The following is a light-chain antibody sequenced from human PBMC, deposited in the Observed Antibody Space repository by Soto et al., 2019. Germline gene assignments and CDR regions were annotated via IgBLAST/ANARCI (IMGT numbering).Light chain of an antibody. J-gene: IGLJ2*01. Sequence: QSALTQPASVSGSPGQSITISCTGTSSDVGGYNYVSWYQQHPGKAPKLMIYGVTNRPSGVSNRFSGSKSGNTASLTISGLLAGYESDYYCSSYTSITPRSVVFGRRTKLTVL. CDR2: GVT. CDR1: SSDVGGYNY. V-gene: IGLV2-14*01. CDR3: SSYTSITPRSVV.